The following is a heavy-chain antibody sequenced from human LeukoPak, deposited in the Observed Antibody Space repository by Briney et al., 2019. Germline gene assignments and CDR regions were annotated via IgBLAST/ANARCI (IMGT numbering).Heavy chain of an antibody. V-gene: IGHV3-21*01. CDR3: ARDSAELDY. CDR1: GFTFSIYS. Sequence: GGSLRLSCAASGFTFSIYSMNWVRQAPGKGLEWVSSISSSSSYIHYTDSVKGRFTISRDNAKNSLYLQMSSLTAEDTALYYCARDSAELDYWGRGTLVTVSS. CDR2: ISSSSSYI. D-gene: IGHD1-26*01. J-gene: IGHJ4*02.